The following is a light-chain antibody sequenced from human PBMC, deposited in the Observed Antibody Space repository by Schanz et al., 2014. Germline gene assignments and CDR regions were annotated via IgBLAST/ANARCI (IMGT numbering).Light chain of an antibody. CDR3: QSYDSSLSAWV. CDR2: EGT. V-gene: IGLV2-14*02. Sequence: QSVLTQPASVSGSPGQSITISCTGTSSDIGSSDLVSWYQQYPGKVPKLMIYEGTKRPSGVSNRFSGSKSGNTASLAISGLQAEDEADYYCQSYDSSLSAWVFGGGTKLTVL. CDR1: SSDIGSSDL. J-gene: IGLJ3*02.